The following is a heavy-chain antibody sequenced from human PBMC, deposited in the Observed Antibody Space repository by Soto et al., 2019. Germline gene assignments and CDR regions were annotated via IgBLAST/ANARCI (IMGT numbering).Heavy chain of an antibody. Sequence: PSETLSLTCTVSGGSISSSSFYWGWVRQTPGKGLEWITSIHLRSGNTYYNPSLKSRVTISVDTSENQFSLTLTSVTAADTAVYYCARHARDYDFWSRGINWFDPWGQGTLVTVSS. CDR2: IHLRSGNT. V-gene: IGHV4-39*01. D-gene: IGHD3-3*01. CDR3: ARHARDYDFWSRGINWFDP. CDR1: GGSISSSSFY. J-gene: IGHJ5*02.